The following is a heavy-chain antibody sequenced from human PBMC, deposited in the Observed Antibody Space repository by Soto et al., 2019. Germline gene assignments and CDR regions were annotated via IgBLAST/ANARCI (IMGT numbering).Heavy chain of an antibody. D-gene: IGHD1-26*01. V-gene: IGHV3-23*01. J-gene: IGHJ4*02. CDR2: ISGSGGST. CDR1: GFTFSSYA. Sequence: EVQLLESGGGLVQPGGSLRLSCAASGFTFSSYAMRWVRQAPGKGLEWVSAISGSGGSTYYADSVKGRFTIYRDNSKNTLYRQMNSLRAEDTAVYYCARRGSGSYFDSWGQGTLVIVSS. CDR3: ARRGSGSYFDS.